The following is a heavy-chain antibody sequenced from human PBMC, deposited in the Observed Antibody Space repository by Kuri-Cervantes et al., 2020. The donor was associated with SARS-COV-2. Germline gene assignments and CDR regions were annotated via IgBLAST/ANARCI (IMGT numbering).Heavy chain of an antibody. D-gene: IGHD6-13*01. V-gene: IGHV1-69*13. CDR2: IIPIFGTA. CDR1: GGTFSSYA. Sequence: SGKGSCKASGGTFSSYAISWVRQAPGQGLEWMGRIIPIFGTANYAQKFQGRVTITADESTSTAYMELSSLRSEDTAVYYCAREQPDATFFDYWGQGTLVTVSS. J-gene: IGHJ4*02. CDR3: AREQPDATFFDY.